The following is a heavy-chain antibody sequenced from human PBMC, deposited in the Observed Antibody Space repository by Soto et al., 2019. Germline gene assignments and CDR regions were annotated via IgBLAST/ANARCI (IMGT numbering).Heavy chain of an antibody. CDR3: ARDYDYGSGSYFDY. Sequence: GGSLRLSCAASGFTFSSYAMSWVRQAPGKGLEWVSAISGSGGSTYYADSVKGRFTISRDNAKNSLYLQMNSLRAEDTAVYYCARDYDYGSGSYFDYWGQGTLVTVSS. CDR1: GFTFSSYA. J-gene: IGHJ4*02. CDR2: ISGSGGST. D-gene: IGHD3-10*01. V-gene: IGHV3-23*01.